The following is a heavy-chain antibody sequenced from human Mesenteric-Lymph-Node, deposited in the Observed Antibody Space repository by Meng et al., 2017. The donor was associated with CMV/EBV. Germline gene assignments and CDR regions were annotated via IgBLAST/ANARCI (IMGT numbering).Heavy chain of an antibody. D-gene: IGHD3-16*01. CDR3: ARDERGPKKCFDY. J-gene: IGHJ4*02. Sequence: TCLVDGAPFRESYWREIRQPPGKGLEWFGEIDHSGSTNYNPSLKSRVTISVDTSKNQFSRNLRSVTAADTAVYYCARDERGPKKCFDYWGQGILVTVSS. CDR2: IDHSGST. V-gene: IGHV4-34*01. CDR1: GAPFRESY.